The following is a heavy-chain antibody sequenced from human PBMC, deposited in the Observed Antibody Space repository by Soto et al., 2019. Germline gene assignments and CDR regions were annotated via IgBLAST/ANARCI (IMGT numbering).Heavy chain of an antibody. Sequence: EVQLAEAGGGLVQPGGSLRLSCAASGFTFSDYYMDWVRQAPGKGLEWLGRTRKKANSYTTEYAASVKGKLTISRDDSKNSRVPQMNSLKTEDTAVYCCARGVRPYCFDYWGQGTLVTVSS. CDR3: ARGVRPYCFDY. CDR2: TRKKANSYTT. D-gene: IGHD2-15*01. J-gene: IGHJ4*02. V-gene: IGHV3-72*01. CDR1: GFTFSDYY.